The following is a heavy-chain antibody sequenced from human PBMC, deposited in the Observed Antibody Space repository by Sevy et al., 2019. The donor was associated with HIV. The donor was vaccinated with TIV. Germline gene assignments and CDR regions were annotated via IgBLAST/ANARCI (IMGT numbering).Heavy chain of an antibody. CDR1: GFIFNTYA. Sequence: GESLKISCSASGFIFNTYAMTWVRQAPGKGLDWVSTISPSGGSTYYAASVRGRFSISRDNSKNTVYLEMNSLRAEDTAVYYCAKEALWGFDPWGQGTLVTVSS. J-gene: IGHJ5*02. D-gene: IGHD3-16*01. V-gene: IGHV3-23*01. CDR3: AKEALWGFDP. CDR2: ISPSGGST.